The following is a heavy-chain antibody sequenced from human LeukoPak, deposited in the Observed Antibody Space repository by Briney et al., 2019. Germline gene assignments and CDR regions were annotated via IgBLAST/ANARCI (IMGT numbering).Heavy chain of an antibody. J-gene: IGHJ4*02. CDR2: IKEDGSKK. Sequence: PGRSLRLSCAASGFTFSSCWMTWVRQAPGKGLEWVANIKEDGSKKNYVDSVKGRFTIFRDNAKNSLYLQMNSLRAEDTAVYYCATPLDYYDSSGYHQGGDWGQGTLVTVSS. V-gene: IGHV3-7*03. CDR1: GFTFSSCW. D-gene: IGHD3-22*01. CDR3: ATPLDYYDSSGYHQGGD.